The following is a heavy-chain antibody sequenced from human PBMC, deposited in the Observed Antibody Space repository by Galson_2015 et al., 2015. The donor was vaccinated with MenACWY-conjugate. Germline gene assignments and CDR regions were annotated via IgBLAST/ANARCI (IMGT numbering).Heavy chain of an antibody. Sequence: SLSLSCAASGFTFSSYWMSWVRQAPGKGLEWVATVKQDESEKYYVDSVKGRFTISRDNARNSLFLQMNGLRDGDAAVYYCVRVGDYGANSAYRFFEYRGQGVLVTVSS. CDR1: GFTFSSYW. CDR3: VRVGDYGANSAYRFFEY. D-gene: IGHD4-23*01. V-gene: IGHV3-7*03. CDR2: VKQDESEK. J-gene: IGHJ4*02.